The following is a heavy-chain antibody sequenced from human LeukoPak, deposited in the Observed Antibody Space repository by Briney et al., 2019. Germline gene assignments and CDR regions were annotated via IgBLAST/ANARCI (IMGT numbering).Heavy chain of an antibody. CDR1: GFIFSCYA. V-gene: IGHV3-23*01. D-gene: IGHD3-22*01. Sequence: GGSLRLSCAASGFIFSCYAMSWVRQAPGKVLELVSAISGSGGSTYYADSVKGRFTISRDNSKNTLYLQMNSLRAEDTAVYYCARDGGYYYDSSGSTFDYWGQGTLVTVSS. J-gene: IGHJ4*02. CDR3: ARDGGYYYDSSGSTFDY. CDR2: ISGSGGST.